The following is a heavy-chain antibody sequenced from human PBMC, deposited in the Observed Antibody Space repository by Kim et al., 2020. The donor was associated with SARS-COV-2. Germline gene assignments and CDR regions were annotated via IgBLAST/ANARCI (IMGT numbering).Heavy chain of an antibody. Sequence: KGRFTISRDNSKNTLYLQMTGLRAEDTAVYYCARESYIAAAGRGRYYFDYWGQGTLVTVSS. V-gene: IGHV3-30*07. D-gene: IGHD6-13*01. J-gene: IGHJ4*02. CDR3: ARESYIAAAGRGRYYFDY.